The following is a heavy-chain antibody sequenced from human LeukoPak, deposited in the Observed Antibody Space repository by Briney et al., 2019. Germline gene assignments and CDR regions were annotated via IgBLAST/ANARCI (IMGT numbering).Heavy chain of an antibody. CDR2: ISSSGSTI. CDR3: ARDSGSSSPLFDY. D-gene: IGHD1-26*01. Sequence: GGSLRLSCAASGFTFSSYGMSWVRQAPGKGLEWVSYISSSGSTIYYADSVKGRFTISRDNAKNSLYLQMNSLRAEDTAVYYCARDSGSSSPLFDYWGQGTLVTVSS. CDR1: GFTFSSYG. V-gene: IGHV3-48*04. J-gene: IGHJ4*02.